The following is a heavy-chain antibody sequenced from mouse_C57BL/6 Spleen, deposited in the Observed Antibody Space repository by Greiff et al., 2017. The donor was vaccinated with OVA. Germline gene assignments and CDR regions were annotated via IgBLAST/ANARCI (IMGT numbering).Heavy chain of an antibody. J-gene: IGHJ2*01. Sequence: QVQLQQPGAELVMPGASVKLSCKASGYTFTSYWMHWVKQRPGQGLEWIGEIDPSDSYTNYNQKFKGKSTLTVDKSSSTAYMQLSSLTSEDSAVYYCARKGWDGAYYFDYWGQGTTHTVSS. D-gene: IGHD4-1*01. V-gene: IGHV1-69*01. CDR1: GYTFTSYW. CDR2: IDPSDSYT. CDR3: ARKGWDGAYYFDY.